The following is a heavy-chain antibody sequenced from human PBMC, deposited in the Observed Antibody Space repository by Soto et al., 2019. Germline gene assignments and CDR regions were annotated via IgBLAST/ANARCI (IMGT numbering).Heavy chain of an antibody. D-gene: IGHD3-9*01. CDR2: IIPIFGTA. CDR3: ARDRLTYYDILTGHYTVPRAPFDI. J-gene: IGHJ3*02. V-gene: IGHV1-69*13. CDR1: GGTFSSYA. Sequence: SVKVSCKASGGTFSSYAISWVRQAPGQGLEWMGGIIPIFGTANYAQKFQGRVTVTADESTSTAYMELSSLRSEDTAVYYCARDRLTYYDILTGHYTVPRAPFDIWGQGKMVTVSS.